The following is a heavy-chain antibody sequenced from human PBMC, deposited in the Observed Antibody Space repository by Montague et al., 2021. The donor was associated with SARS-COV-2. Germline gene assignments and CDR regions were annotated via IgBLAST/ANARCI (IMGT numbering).Heavy chain of an antibody. CDR1: GGSISSSDYY. Sequence: SETLSLTCTVSGGSISSSDYYWGWIRQPPGKGLEWIGSLFYSVNTYYNPSLKSRVTISVDTSKNQFSLKLSFVTAADTAVYYCARTNYDFWRGHQRGGAFDIWGQGTMVTVSS. J-gene: IGHJ3*02. V-gene: IGHV4-39*01. D-gene: IGHD3-3*01. CDR2: LFYSVNT. CDR3: ARTNYDFWRGHQRGGAFDI.